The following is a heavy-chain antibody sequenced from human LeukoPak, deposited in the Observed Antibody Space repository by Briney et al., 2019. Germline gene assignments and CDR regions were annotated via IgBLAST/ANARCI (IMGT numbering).Heavy chain of an antibody. Sequence: GGSLRLSCAASGFTLSSYAMSWVRKAPGKGLEWVSSISVIGGSTYYADSVRGRFTISRDNSKNTLYLQMNSLRAEATAVYYCAAAYFGMDQYYYGMDVWGQGTTVTVSS. CDR3: AAAYFGMDQYYYGMDV. J-gene: IGHJ6*02. V-gene: IGHV3-23*01. CDR2: ISVIGGST. D-gene: IGHD3-16*01. CDR1: GFTLSSYA.